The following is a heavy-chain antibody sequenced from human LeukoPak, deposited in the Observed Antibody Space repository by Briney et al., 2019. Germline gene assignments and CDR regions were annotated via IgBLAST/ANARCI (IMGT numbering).Heavy chain of an antibody. V-gene: IGHV1-2*02. CDR2: INPNSGGT. D-gene: IGHD3-3*01. CDR3: ARDLTIFGVDTIYFDY. Sequence: GASVKVSCKASGYTFTGHYMHWVRQAPGQGLEWMGWINPNSGGTNYAQKFQGRVTMTRDTSISTAYMELSRLRSDDTAVYYCARDLTIFGVDTIYFDYWGQGIMVTVSS. CDR1: GYTFTGHY. J-gene: IGHJ4*02.